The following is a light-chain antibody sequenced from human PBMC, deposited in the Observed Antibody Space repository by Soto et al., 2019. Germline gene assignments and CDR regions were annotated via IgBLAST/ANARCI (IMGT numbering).Light chain of an antibody. V-gene: IGKV3-15*01. CDR1: QSIRSK. J-gene: IGKJ1*01. Sequence: EIVRTQSPATLSVSPGEGATLSCRASQSIRSKLAWYQQKPGQAPRLLIYSASTRATGVPARFSGSGSGTEFTLTISSLQSEDLAVYYCQHYNDWRWTFGQGTKVEIK. CDR3: QHYNDWRWT. CDR2: SAS.